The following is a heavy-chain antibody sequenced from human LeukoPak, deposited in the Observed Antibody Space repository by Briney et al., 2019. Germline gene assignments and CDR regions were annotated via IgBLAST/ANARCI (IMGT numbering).Heavy chain of an antibody. CDR2: IYYSGST. Sequence: SETLSLTCTVSGGSISSSSYYWGWIRQPPGKGLEWIGSIYYSGSTYYNPSLKSRVTISVDTSKNQFSLKLSSVTAADTAVYYCARLESISNYLEARFDYWGQGTLVTVSS. CDR3: ARLESISNYLEARFDY. CDR1: GGSISSSSYY. V-gene: IGHV4-39*01. D-gene: IGHD4-11*01. J-gene: IGHJ4*02.